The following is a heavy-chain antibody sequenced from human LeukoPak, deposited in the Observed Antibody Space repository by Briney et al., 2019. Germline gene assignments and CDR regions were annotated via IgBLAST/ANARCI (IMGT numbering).Heavy chain of an antibody. CDR3: ARGYYYDSSGFVEY. CDR2: IHYSGST. J-gene: IGHJ4*02. V-gene: IGHV4-39*01. D-gene: IGHD3-22*01. CDR1: GGSISSSSYY. Sequence: TSETLSLTCTVSGGSISSSSYYWGWIRQPPGKGLEWIGSIHYSGSTYYNPSLKSRVTISIDTSKNQFSLKLSSVTAADTAVYYCARGYYYDSSGFVEYWGQGTLVTVSS.